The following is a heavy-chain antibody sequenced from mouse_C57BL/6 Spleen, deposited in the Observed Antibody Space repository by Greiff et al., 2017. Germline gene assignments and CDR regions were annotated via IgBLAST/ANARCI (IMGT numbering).Heavy chain of an antibody. V-gene: IGHV14-2*01. CDR1: GFNIKDYY. J-gene: IGHJ1*03. CDR3: ARGGTTAYWYFDV. CDR2: IDTVDGET. D-gene: IGHD1-2*01. Sequence: VQLKQSGAELVKPGASVKLSCTASGFNIKDYYMHWVKQRTEQGLEWIGRIDTVDGETKYAPKFQGKATITADTSSNTAYLQLSSLTSEDTSVYYCARGGTTAYWYFDVWGTGTTVTVSS.